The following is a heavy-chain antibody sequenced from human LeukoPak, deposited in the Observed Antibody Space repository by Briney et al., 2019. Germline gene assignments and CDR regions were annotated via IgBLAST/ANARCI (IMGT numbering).Heavy chain of an antibody. V-gene: IGHV1-69*04. CDR1: GGTFSSYA. Sequence: SVKVSCKASGGTFSSYAISWVRQAPGQGLEWMGRIIPIFGIANYAQKFQGRITITADKSTSTAYMELSNLRSEDTAVYYCARDAIDAFDIWGQGTMVTVSS. CDR2: IIPIFGIA. CDR3: ARDAIDAFDI. J-gene: IGHJ3*02.